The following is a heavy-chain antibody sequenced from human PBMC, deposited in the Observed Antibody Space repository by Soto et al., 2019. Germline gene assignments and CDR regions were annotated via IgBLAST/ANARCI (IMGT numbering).Heavy chain of an antibody. CDR2: IYYSGST. D-gene: IGHD3-22*01. J-gene: IGHJ2*01. Sequence: SETLSLTCTVSGGSISSGGYYWSWIRQHPGKGLEWIGYIYYSGSTYYNPSLKSRVTISVDTSKNQFSLKLSSVTAADTAVYYCARVKAETYYYDSSGYYFYWYFDLWGRGTLVTVS. CDR1: GGSISSGGYY. V-gene: IGHV4-31*03. CDR3: ARVKAETYYYDSSGYYFYWYFDL.